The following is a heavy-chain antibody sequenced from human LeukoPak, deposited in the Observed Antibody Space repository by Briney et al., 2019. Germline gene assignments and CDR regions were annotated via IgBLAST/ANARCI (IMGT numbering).Heavy chain of an antibody. CDR1: GGTFSSYT. V-gene: IGHV1-69*02. D-gene: IGHD2-2*01. CDR3: ASFSPAANTGY. CDR2: SIPILGIA. J-gene: IGHJ4*02. Sequence: GASVKVSCKASGGTFSSYTISWVRQAPGHGREWMGRSIPILGIANYAQKFQSRVTIRADKPPTTAYMERRRLSSQPTRVDISASFSPAANTGYWGQGTLVTVSS.